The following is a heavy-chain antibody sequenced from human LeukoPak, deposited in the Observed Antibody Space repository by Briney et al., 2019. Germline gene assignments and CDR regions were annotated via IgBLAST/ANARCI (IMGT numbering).Heavy chain of an antibody. Sequence: GGSLRLSCAASGFTFSSYSIHWVRQAPGKGLEWVSSISTSSTYIYYADSVKGRFTISRDNAKNSLYLQMNSLRAEDTAVYYCAKFASTSCCQSAFDIWGQGTMVTVSS. J-gene: IGHJ3*02. CDR2: ISTSSTYI. CDR1: GFTFSSYS. V-gene: IGHV3-21*01. CDR3: AKFASTSCCQSAFDI. D-gene: IGHD2-2*01.